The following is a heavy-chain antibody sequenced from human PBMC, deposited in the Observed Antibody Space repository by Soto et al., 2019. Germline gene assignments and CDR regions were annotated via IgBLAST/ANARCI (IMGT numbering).Heavy chain of an antibody. CDR3: AKDILELLGGYCSGGSCYSFDY. Sequence: GGSLRLSCAASGFTFSSYAMSWVRQAPGKGLEWVSAISGSRGSTYYADSVKGRFTISRDNSKSTLYLQMNSLRAEDTAVYYCAKDILELLGGYCSGGSCYSFDYWGQGTLVTVSS. CDR1: GFTFSSYA. CDR2: ISGSRGST. V-gene: IGHV3-23*01. J-gene: IGHJ4*02. D-gene: IGHD2-15*01.